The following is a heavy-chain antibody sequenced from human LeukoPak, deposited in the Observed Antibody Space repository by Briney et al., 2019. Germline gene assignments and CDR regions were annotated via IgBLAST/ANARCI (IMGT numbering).Heavy chain of an antibody. V-gene: IGHV3-30*18. CDR3: AKDSSYGESYYFDY. CDR1: GFTFSSYG. Sequence: PGGSLRLSCAASGFTFSSYGMHWVRQAPGKGLEWVAVISYDGSNKYYADSVKGRFTISRDNSKNTLYLQMNSLRAEDTAVYYCAKDSSYGESYYFDYWGQGTLVTVSS. J-gene: IGHJ4*02. D-gene: IGHD4-17*01. CDR2: ISYDGSNK.